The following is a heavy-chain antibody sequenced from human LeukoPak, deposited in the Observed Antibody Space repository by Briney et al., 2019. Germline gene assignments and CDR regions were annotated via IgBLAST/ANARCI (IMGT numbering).Heavy chain of an antibody. CDR2: IHYSGST. CDR3: ARQAHCTSDLCYPFDY. CDR1: GGSISGWY. V-gene: IGHV4-59*08. Sequence: SETLSLTCTVSGGSISGWYWSWIRQPPGKGLEWIGYIHYSGSTNYNPSLKSRVTISSDTTKNQFSLKLTSVTAADTAVYYCARQAHCTSDLCYPFDYWGQGTLVTVSS. D-gene: IGHD2-8*01. J-gene: IGHJ4*02.